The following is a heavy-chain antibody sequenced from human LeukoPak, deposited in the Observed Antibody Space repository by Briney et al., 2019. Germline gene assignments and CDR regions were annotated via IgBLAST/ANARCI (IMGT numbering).Heavy chain of an antibody. Sequence: ASVKVSCKASGYTFTSYAMHWVRQAPGQRLEWMGWINAGNGNTKYSQKFQGRVTITRDTSAGTAYMELSSLRSEDTAVYYCARDRSRTPRSTFGGVMAPGYWGQGTLVTVSS. V-gene: IGHV1-3*01. CDR2: INAGNGNT. J-gene: IGHJ4*02. CDR3: ARDRSRTPRSTFGGVMAPGY. CDR1: GYTFTSYA. D-gene: IGHD3-16*01.